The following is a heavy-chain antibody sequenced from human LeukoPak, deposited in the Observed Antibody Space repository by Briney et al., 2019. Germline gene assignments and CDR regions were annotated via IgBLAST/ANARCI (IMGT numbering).Heavy chain of an antibody. D-gene: IGHD2-8*01. CDR1: GFTFSSYS. V-gene: IGHV3-21*01. Sequence: PGGSLRLSCAASGFTFSSYSMNWVRQAPGKGLEWVSSISSSSSYIYYADSVKGRFTISRDNAKNSLYLQMNSLRPEDTAVYYCARNGPRPNLYYFDHWGQGTLVTVSS. CDR3: ARNGPRPNLYYFDH. J-gene: IGHJ4*02. CDR2: ISSSSSYI.